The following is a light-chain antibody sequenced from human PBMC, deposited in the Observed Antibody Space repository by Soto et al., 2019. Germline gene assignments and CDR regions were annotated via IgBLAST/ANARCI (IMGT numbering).Light chain of an antibody. Sequence: QSALTHPASVSGSPGQSITISCTGTSSDVGGYNYVSWYQQHPVKAPKLMIYEVSNRPSGVSNRFSGSKSGNTASLTISGLQAEDEADYYCSSYTTLSTLEVFGGGTKLTVL. CDR1: SSDVGGYNY. V-gene: IGLV2-14*01. CDR2: EVS. J-gene: IGLJ3*02. CDR3: SSYTTLSTLEV.